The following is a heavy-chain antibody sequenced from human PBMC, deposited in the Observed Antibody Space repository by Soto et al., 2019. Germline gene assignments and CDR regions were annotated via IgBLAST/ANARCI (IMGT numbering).Heavy chain of an antibody. J-gene: IGHJ4*02. CDR1: GCSIGSAAYY. Sequence: QVQLQESGPGLVKPSQTLSLTCTVSGCSIGSAAYYWSWIRQHPGEGLEWIGYISHSGRTYYNPSLMSRVIISVDTSKNQFSLSLTSVTAADTAVYYCAREYTYGSNFFDCWGQGALVTVSS. D-gene: IGHD5-18*01. CDR2: ISHSGRT. CDR3: AREYTYGSNFFDC. V-gene: IGHV4-31*03.